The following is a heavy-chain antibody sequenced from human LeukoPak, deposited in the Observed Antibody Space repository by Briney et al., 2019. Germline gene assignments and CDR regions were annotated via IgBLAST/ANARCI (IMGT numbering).Heavy chain of an antibody. V-gene: IGHV1-2*02. CDR3: ARESSPGGAFDI. CDR1: GYTFTGYY. J-gene: IGHJ3*02. D-gene: IGHD2-2*01. CDR2: INPNSGGT. Sequence: ASVKVSCKASGYTFTGYYMHWVRQAPGQGLEWMGWINPNSGGTNYAQKFQGRVTMTRDTSISTAYMELSRLRSDDTAVYYCARESSPGGAFDIWGQGTMVTVSS.